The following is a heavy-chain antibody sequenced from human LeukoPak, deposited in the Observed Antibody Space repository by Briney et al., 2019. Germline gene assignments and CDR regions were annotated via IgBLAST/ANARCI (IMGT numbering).Heavy chain of an antibody. CDR3: ARGGSGNWNAPFDY. CDR2: ISSSTIYT. V-gene: IGHV3-21*01. D-gene: IGHD1-1*01. CDR1: GFTFNSFS. Sequence: GGSLRLSCAASGFTFNSFSMNWVRQAPGKGLEWVSSISSSTIYTYYAGSVKGRFTIARDNAKNSLYLQMNSLRAEDTAVYYCARGGSGNWNAPFDYWGQGTLVTVSS. J-gene: IGHJ4*02.